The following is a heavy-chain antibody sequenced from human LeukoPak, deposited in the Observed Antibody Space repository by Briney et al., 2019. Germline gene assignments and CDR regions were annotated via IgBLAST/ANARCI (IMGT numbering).Heavy chain of an antibody. CDR3: ARLRWEITHYWYFDL. D-gene: IGHD4-23*01. Sequence: PGGSVRLSCAASGFTFNNFPMSWVRQAPGKGLEWVLAINSSGGDPYFPDSVRGRFTISRDNAKNTVYLQMDSLRVEDTAVYYCARLRWEITHYWYFDLWGRGALVTVSS. CDR1: GFTFNNFP. J-gene: IGHJ2*01. CDR2: INSSGGDP. V-gene: IGHV3-23*01.